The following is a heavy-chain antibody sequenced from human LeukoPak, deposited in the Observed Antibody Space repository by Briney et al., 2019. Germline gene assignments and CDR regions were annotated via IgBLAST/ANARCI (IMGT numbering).Heavy chain of an antibody. CDR3: ATSRGGVGATR. J-gene: IGHJ4*02. CDR2: ISGSGGST. V-gene: IGHV3-23*01. D-gene: IGHD1-26*01. CDR1: GFTFSSYA. Sequence: GGSLRLSCAASGFTFSSYAMSWVRQAPGKGLEWVSAISGSGGSTYYADSVKGRFTISRDSSKNTLYLQMNSLRVEDTAIYYCATSRGGVGATRWGQGTLVTVSS.